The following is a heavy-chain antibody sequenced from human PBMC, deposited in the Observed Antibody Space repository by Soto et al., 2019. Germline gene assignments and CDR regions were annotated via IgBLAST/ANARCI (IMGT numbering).Heavy chain of an antibody. D-gene: IGHD2-21*01. CDR2: IIPMFGTP. CDR1: GGTFRSYA. CDR3: ARSVVVVIAAGYYYYAMDS. V-gene: IGHV1-69*12. Sequence: QIQLVQSGAEVKKPGSSVKVSCKASGGTFRSYAITWVRQAPGQGLEWMGGIIPMFGTPNYAQKFQGRVTIPADESTRTAYMALSSLRSEDTAVYYCARSVVVVIAAGYYYYAMDSWGQGTTVTVSS. J-gene: IGHJ6*02.